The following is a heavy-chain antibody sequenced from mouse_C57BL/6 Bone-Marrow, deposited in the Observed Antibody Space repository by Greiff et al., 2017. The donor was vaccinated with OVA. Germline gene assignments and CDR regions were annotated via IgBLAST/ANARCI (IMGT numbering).Heavy chain of an antibody. CDR1: GYTFTDYE. CDR2: IDPETGGT. V-gene: IGHV1-15*01. CDR3: TRGYSNYYAMDY. Sequence: VKLMESGAELVRPGASVTLSCKASGYTFTDYEMHWVKQTPVHGLEWIGAIDPETGGTAYNQKLKGKAILTADKSSRTGYMGLRSLTSEDSAVYYWTRGYSNYYAMDYWGQGTSVTVSS. J-gene: IGHJ4*01. D-gene: IGHD2-5*01.